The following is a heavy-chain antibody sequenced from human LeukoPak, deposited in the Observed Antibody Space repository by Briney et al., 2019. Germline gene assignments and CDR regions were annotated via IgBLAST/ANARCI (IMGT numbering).Heavy chain of an antibody. CDR2: IVVGSGNT. D-gene: IGHD3-9*01. CDR1: GFTFTSSA. V-gene: IGHV1-58*02. CDR3: AADLRGYDILTGSIRSAFDI. J-gene: IGHJ3*02. Sequence: TSVKVSCKASGFTFTSSAMQWVRQARGQRLEWIGWIVVGSGNTNYAQKFQERVTITRDMSTSTAYMELSSLRSEDTAVYYCAADLRGYDILTGSIRSAFDIWGQGTMVTVSS.